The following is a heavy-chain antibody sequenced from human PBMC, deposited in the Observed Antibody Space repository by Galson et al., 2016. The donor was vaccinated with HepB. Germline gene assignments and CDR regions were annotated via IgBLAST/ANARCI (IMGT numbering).Heavy chain of an antibody. CDR3: GRDLAWVDIVFATNWLDP. CDR2: ISAYSGNT. D-gene: IGHD5-12*01. Sequence: SVKVSCKASGYTFTNYYMHWVRQAPGQGLEWMGWISAYSGNTNLAQNLQGRVTMTTDTSTSTAYMELRSLRSDDTAVYYCGRDLAWVDIVFATNWLDPWGQGTLVTVSS. J-gene: IGHJ5*02. CDR1: GYTFTNYY. V-gene: IGHV1-18*04.